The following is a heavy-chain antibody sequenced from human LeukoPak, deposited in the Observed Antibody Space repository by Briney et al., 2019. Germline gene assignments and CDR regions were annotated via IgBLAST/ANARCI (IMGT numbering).Heavy chain of an antibody. CDR3: ATYGVTQSATDY. V-gene: IGHV3-7*01. CDR1: GFTFRKAW. Sequence: PGGSLRLSCAASGFTFRKAWMTWVRQAPGKGPEWVANIKEDGSEKYYVDSVKGRFTISRDNARNSLSLQVNGLRAEDTAIYYCATYGVTQSATDYWGQGTLVAVSS. CDR2: IKEDGSEK. J-gene: IGHJ4*02. D-gene: IGHD2-21*02.